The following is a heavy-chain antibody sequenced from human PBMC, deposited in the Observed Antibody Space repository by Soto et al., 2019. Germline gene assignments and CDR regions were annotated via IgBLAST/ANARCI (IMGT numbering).Heavy chain of an antibody. J-gene: IGHJ6*02. D-gene: IGHD5-18*01. CDR2: IYPGDSDT. CDR3: ASGLTAKGDYYYYGMDV. CDR1: GYSFTSYW. Sequence: EVQLVQSGAEVKKPGESLKISCKGSGYSFTSYWIGWVRQMPGKGLGWMGIIYPGDSDTRYSPSFQGQVTISADKSISTAYLQWSSLKASDTAMYYCASGLTAKGDYYYYGMDVWGQGTTVTVSS. V-gene: IGHV5-51*03.